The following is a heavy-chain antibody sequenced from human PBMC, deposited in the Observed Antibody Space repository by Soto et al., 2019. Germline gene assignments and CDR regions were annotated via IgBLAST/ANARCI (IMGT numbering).Heavy chain of an antibody. V-gene: IGHV3-33*01. CDR1: GFTFSSYG. D-gene: IGHD3-16*01. J-gene: IGHJ6*03. CDR3: ARDVVLYDYIWGSSYYYYYMDV. Sequence: QVQLVESGGGVVQPGRSLRLSCAASGFTFSSYGMHWVRQAPGKGLEWVAVIWYDGSNKYYADFVKGRFPTSRENSKNTLYLQMSSFSSEDTAVYYCARDVVLYDYIWGSSYYYYYMDVCGKGTTVTVSS. CDR2: IWYDGSNK.